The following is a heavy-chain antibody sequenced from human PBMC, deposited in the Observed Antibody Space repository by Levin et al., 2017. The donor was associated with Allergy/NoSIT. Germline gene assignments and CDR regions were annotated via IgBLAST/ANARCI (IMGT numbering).Heavy chain of an antibody. Sequence: GGSLRLSCAASGFTFSSYAMHWVRQAPGKGLEWVAVISYDGSNKYYADSVKGRFTISRDNSKNTLYLQMNSLRAEDTAVYYCARDCGYDYYFDYWGQGTLVTVSS. CDR3: ARDCGYDYYFDY. CDR1: GFTFSSYA. J-gene: IGHJ4*02. V-gene: IGHV3-30-3*01. D-gene: IGHD5-12*01. CDR2: ISYDGSNK.